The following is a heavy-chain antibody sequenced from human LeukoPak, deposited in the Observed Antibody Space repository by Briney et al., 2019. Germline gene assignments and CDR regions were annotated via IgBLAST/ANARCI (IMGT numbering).Heavy chain of an antibody. CDR2: IYYSGST. D-gene: IGHD5/OR15-5a*01. J-gene: IGHJ4*02. CDR1: GGSISSSSYY. CDR3: ARNKGQFYEYFDY. Sequence: SETLPLTCTVSGGSISSSSYYWGWIRQPPGKGLEWIGSIYYSGSTYYNPSLKSRVTISVDTSKNQFSLKLSSVTAADTAVYYCARNKGQFYEYFDYWGQGTLVTVSS. V-gene: IGHV4-39*01.